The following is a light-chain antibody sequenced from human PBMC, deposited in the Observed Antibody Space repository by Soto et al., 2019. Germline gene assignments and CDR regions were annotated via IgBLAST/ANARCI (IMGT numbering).Light chain of an antibody. V-gene: IGKV1-5*01. Sequence: IQMTQSPSTLSASVGDTVTISCRASQAISVSLAWYRQKPGKAPNLLIYDASTLQEGVPSRFSGSGSGTEFTLTVTRLQRDDFATYFCQQYEKYSTFGHGTQVDIK. J-gene: IGKJ1*01. CDR1: QAISVS. CDR2: DAS. CDR3: QQYEKYST.